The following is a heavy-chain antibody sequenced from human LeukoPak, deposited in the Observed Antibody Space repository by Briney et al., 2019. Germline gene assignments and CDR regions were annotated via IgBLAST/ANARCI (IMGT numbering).Heavy chain of an antibody. CDR3: AKSVAIYFYYGLDV. CDR2: IWYDGSNK. D-gene: IGHD3-3*01. Sequence: GGSLRLSCAASGFTFSSYGMHWVRQAPGKGLEWVAVIWYDGSNKYYADSVKGRFTISRDNSKNTLFLQMNSLRVEDTAPYYCAKSVAIYFYYGLDVWGQGTTVTVSS. J-gene: IGHJ6*02. V-gene: IGHV3-33*06. CDR1: GFTFSSYG.